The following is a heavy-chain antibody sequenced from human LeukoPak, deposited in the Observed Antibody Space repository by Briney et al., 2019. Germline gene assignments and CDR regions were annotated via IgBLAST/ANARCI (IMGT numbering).Heavy chain of an antibody. J-gene: IGHJ4*02. CDR2: MNPNSGNT. V-gene: IGHV1-8*01. D-gene: IGHD3-22*01. CDR3: ARDNYYDSSGYDY. Sequence: GASVKVSCKASGYTFTSYDINWVRQATGQGLEWMGWMNPNSGNTGYAQKFQGRVTMTRDTSTSTVYMELSSLRSEDTAVYYCARDNYYDSSGYDYWGQGTLVTVSS. CDR1: GYTFTSYD.